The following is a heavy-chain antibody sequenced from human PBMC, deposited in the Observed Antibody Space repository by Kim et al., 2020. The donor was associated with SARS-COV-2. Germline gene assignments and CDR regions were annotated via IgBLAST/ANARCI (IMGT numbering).Heavy chain of an antibody. Sequence: GGSLRLSCAASGFTFSSYSMNWVRQAPGKGLEWVSSISSSSSYIYYADSVKGRFTISRDNAKNSLYLQMNSLRAEDTAVYYCARDHLIVGGMLDAFDIWGQGTMVTVSS. CDR3: ARDHLIVGGMLDAFDI. J-gene: IGHJ3*02. CDR1: GFTFSSYS. CDR2: ISSSSSYI. D-gene: IGHD3-10*02. V-gene: IGHV3-21*01.